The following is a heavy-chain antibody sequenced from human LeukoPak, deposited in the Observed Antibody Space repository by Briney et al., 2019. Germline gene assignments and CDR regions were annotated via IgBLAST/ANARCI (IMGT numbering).Heavy chain of an antibody. CDR1: GFTFSDYY. CDR2: ISSSGSTI. CDR3: ARAHYDSSGYYAHGWD. Sequence: GGSLRLSCAASGFTFSDYYMSWIRQAPGKGLEWVSYISSSGSTIYYADSVKGRFTISRDNAKNSLYLQMNSLRAEDTAVYYCARAHYDSSGYYAHGWDWGQGTPVTVSS. J-gene: IGHJ4*02. D-gene: IGHD3-22*01. V-gene: IGHV3-11*01.